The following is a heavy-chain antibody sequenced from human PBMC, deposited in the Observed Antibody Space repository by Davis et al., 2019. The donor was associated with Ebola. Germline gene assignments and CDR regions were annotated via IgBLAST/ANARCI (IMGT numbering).Heavy chain of an antibody. V-gene: IGHV4-39*07. CDR2: IYYSGST. CDR3: ARKRGYSGYDRFDY. Sequence: MPGGSLRLSCTVSGGSISSSSYYWGWIRQPPGKGLEWIGSIYYSGSTYYNPSLKSRVTISVDTSKNQFSLKLSSVTAADTAVYYCARKRGYSGYDRFDYWGQGTLVTVSS. J-gene: IGHJ4*02. CDR1: GGSISSSSYY. D-gene: IGHD5-12*01.